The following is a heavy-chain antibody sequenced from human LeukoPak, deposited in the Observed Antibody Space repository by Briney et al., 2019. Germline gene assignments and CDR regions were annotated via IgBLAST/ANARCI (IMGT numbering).Heavy chain of an antibody. CDR1: GFSFSSFA. CDR3: ANRITVTVGYYFDS. D-gene: IGHD6-19*01. Sequence: GGSLRLSCVGSGFSFSSFAMSWVRQAPGKGLEWVSSISGRGANTYYADSVKGRFTISRDDSKNMQFLQMNSLRPDDTAVYFCANRITVTVGYYFDSWGQGTLVNVSS. CDR2: ISGRGANT. V-gene: IGHV3-23*01. J-gene: IGHJ4*02.